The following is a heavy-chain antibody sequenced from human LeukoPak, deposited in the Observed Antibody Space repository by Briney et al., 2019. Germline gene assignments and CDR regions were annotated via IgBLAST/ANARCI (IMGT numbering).Heavy chain of an antibody. V-gene: IGHV3-74*01. CDR2: IDTDGSFT. CDR3: IWGTVGAPENDY. D-gene: IGHD1-26*01. Sequence: GGSLRLSCAASGFTFSSYWLHWVRQAPGKGLVWVSRIDTDGSFTSYADSVRGRFTISRDNAKNTLYLQMSSLRAEDTAVYYCIWGTVGAPENDYWGQGTLVTVSS. J-gene: IGHJ4*02. CDR1: GFTFSSYW.